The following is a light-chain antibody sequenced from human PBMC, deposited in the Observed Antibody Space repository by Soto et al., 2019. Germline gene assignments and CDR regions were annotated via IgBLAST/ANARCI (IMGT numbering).Light chain of an antibody. Sequence: QSVLTQPPSASGTPVQRVTISCSGSSSNIGNNYVYWYQHLPGAAPKLLIYSHNQRPSGVPDRFSGSKSGTSASLAISGLWSEDEAAYYCAAWDDSLSNYVFGPGTKLTVL. CDR2: SHN. CDR1: SSNIGNNY. J-gene: IGLJ1*01. CDR3: AAWDDSLSNYV. V-gene: IGLV1-47*02.